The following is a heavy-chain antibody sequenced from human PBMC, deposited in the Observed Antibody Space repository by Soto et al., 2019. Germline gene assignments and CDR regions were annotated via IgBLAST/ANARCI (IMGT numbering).Heavy chain of an antibody. Sequence: TLSLTCAVYGGSFSGYYWSWIRQPPGKGLEWIGEINHSGSTNYNPSLKSRVTISVDTSKNQFSLKLSSVTAADTAVYYCARGQLVRGYYYGMDVWGQGT. CDR3: ARGQLVRGYYYGMDV. J-gene: IGHJ6*02. CDR2: INHSGST. CDR1: GGSFSGYY. V-gene: IGHV4-34*01. D-gene: IGHD6-6*01.